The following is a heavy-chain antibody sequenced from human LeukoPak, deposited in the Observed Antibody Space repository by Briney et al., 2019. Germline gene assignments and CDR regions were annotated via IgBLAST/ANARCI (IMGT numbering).Heavy chain of an antibody. CDR2: ISYDGSNK. J-gene: IGHJ4*02. V-gene: IGHV3-30*18. Sequence: GGSLRLSCAASGFTFSSYGMHWVRQAPGKGLEWVAVISYDGSNKYYADSVKGRFTISRDNSKNTLYLQMNSLRAEDTAVYYCAKMVIAAAAARDDWSQGTLVTVSS. CDR1: GFTFSSYG. CDR3: AKMVIAAAAARDD. D-gene: IGHD6-13*01.